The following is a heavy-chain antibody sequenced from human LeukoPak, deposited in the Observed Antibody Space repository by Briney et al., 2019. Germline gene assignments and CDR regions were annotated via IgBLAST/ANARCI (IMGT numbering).Heavy chain of an antibody. CDR1: SGSISSSSYY. V-gene: IGHV4-39*01. D-gene: IGHD3-22*01. J-gene: IGHJ5*02. CDR2: IYYSGST. Sequence: SETLSLTCTVSSGSISSSSYYWGWIRQPPGKGLEWIGSIYYSGSTYYNPSLKSRVTISVDTSKNQFSLKLSSVTAADTAVYYCARRYSSGYHPWFDPWGQGTLVTVSS. CDR3: ARRYSSGYHPWFDP.